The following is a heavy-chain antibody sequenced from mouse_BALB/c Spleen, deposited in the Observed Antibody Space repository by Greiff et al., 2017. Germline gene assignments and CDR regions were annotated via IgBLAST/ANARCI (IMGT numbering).Heavy chain of an antibody. Sequence: VQLKESGPELVKPGASVKISCKASGYSFTGYFMNWVMQSHGKSLEWIGRINPYNGGTFYNQKFKGKATLTVDKSSSTAHMELRSLASEDSAVYYCARDCGSSFDYWGQGTTLTVSS. CDR2: INPYNGGT. CDR1: GYSFTGYF. V-gene: IGHV1-20*02. CDR3: ARDCGSSFDY. J-gene: IGHJ2*01. D-gene: IGHD1-1*01.